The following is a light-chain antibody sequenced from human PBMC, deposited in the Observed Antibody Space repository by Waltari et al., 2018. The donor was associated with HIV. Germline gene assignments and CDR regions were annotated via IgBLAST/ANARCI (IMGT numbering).Light chain of an antibody. V-gene: IGKV1-5*03. CDR2: KAS. CDR1: QTIDNW. Sequence: DIQMTQSPSTLSASVGDRVTITCRASQTIDNWLAWYQQKPGKAPTLLIYKASTLESDVPSRFRGGGSGTEFTLTISSLHPDDSATYYCQEYNTFSRTFGQGTKVEIK. CDR3: QEYNTFSRT. J-gene: IGKJ1*01.